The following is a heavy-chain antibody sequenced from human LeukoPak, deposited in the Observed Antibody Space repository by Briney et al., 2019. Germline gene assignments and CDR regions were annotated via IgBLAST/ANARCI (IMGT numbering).Heavy chain of an antibody. CDR1: GYTLTELS. J-gene: IGHJ3*02. D-gene: IGHD3-9*01. CDR3: ATGLLRYFDWFRRGPSDAFDI. V-gene: IGHV1-24*01. CDR2: FDPEDGET. Sequence: ASVKVSCKVSGYTLTELSMHWVRQAPGKGLEWMGGFDPEDGETIYAQKFQGRVTMTEGTSTDTAYMELSSLRSEDTAVYYCATGLLRYFDWFRRGPSDAFDIWGQGTMVTVSS.